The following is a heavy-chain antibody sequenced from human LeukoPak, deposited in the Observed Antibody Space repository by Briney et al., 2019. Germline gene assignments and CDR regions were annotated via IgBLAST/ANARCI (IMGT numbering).Heavy chain of an antibody. CDR1: GYTFTSYD. D-gene: IGHD3-10*01. V-gene: IGHV1-8*03. J-gene: IGHJ6*03. CDR2: MNPNSGNT. Sequence: ASVKVSCKASGYTFTSYDINWVRQATGQGLEWMGWMNPNSGNTGYAQKFQGRVTITRNTSRSTAYMELSSLRSEDTAVYYCARGGDYYGSGSPMARFYYYYYYMDVWGKGTTVTVSS. CDR3: ARGGDYYGSGSPMARFYYYYYYMDV.